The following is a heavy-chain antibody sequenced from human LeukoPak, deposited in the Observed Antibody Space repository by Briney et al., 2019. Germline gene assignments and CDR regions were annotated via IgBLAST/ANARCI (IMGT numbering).Heavy chain of an antibody. Sequence: PGGSLRLSCVAFGFTFSDYYMDWVRQAPGKGLEWVGRARNKANSHTTEYAASVKGRFIISRDDSKSSLYLQMNSLKTEDTAVYFCARRGFSDSRGYYPDFDYWGRGTLVTVSS. J-gene: IGHJ4*02. D-gene: IGHD3-22*01. V-gene: IGHV3-72*01. CDR1: GFTFSDYY. CDR2: ARNKANSHTT. CDR3: ARRGFSDSRGYYPDFDY.